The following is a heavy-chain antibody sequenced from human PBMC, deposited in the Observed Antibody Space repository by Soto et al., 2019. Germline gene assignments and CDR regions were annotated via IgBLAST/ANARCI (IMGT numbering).Heavy chain of an antibody. CDR2: IYYRGNA. J-gene: IGHJ4*02. CDR1: DDSINSDKYY. D-gene: IGHD3-9*01. V-gene: IGHV4-39*02. Sequence: QLQLQESGPGLVKPSETLSLTCSVSDDSINSDKYYWGWIRQPPGKGLEWIGSIYYRGNAYYNPSLQTRVTISLDKSRSHFSLKLICVTAADSAVYFCARLEGLATISYYFDFWGPGALVTVSS. CDR3: ARLEGLATISYYFDF.